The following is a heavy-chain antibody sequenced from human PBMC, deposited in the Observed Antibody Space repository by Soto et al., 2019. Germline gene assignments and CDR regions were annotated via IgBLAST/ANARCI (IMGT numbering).Heavy chain of an antibody. CDR2: IYPGDSDT. D-gene: IGHD3-16*01. CDR1: GYRFSSYW. Sequence: GESLKISCKGSGYRFSSYWIAWVRQMPGKGLEWMGIIYPGDSDTRYSPSFDGQVTISADKSNSTAYLQWSSLKASDTAMYYCARQGSNGAYYYYGMDVWGQGTTVTVSS. V-gene: IGHV5-51*01. J-gene: IGHJ6*02. CDR3: ARQGSNGAYYYYGMDV.